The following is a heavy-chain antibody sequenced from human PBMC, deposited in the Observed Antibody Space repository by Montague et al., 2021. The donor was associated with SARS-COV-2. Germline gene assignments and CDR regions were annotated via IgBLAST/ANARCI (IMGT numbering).Heavy chain of an antibody. CDR2: INHGGST. D-gene: IGHD3-10*01. Sequence: SETLPLTYAVHGTSFSGYYWNWIRQPPGKGLEWIGEINHGGSTKYSPSLKSRLTISADTSKNQFSLKLTSVAAADTAVYYCARLRDGVVPSPILGVGPYYSYYYMDVWGRGTTVTVSS. CDR3: ARLRDGVVPSPILGVGPYYSYYYMDV. CDR1: GTSFSGYY. J-gene: IGHJ6*03. V-gene: IGHV4-34*01.